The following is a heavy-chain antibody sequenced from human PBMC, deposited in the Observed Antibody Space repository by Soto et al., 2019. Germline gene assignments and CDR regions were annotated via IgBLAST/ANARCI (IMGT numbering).Heavy chain of an antibody. CDR3: ARGDSLPYYFDY. V-gene: IGHV3-30-3*01. CDR1: GFTFSSYA. Sequence: QVQLVESGGGVVQPGRSLRLSCAASGFTFSSYAMHWVRQAPGKGLEWVALISYDGSNKYYADSVKGRFTISRDNSKNTLHLQRNSLRAEDTAVYSCARGDSLPYYFDYWGRGALVTVSS. J-gene: IGHJ4*02. CDR2: ISYDGSNK. D-gene: IGHD2-21*02.